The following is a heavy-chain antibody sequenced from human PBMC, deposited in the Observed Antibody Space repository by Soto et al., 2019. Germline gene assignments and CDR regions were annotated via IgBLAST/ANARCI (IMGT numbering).Heavy chain of an antibody. V-gene: IGHV3-11*06. CDR3: ACVAPTIFGAQFHQNLVDV. CDR2: ISSSGTYT. J-gene: IGHJ6*02. CDR1: GFKFSDYH. D-gene: IGHD3-3*01. Sequence: QVQLVQSGGGLVEPGGSLRLSCAASGFKFSDYHMTWIRQAQGKGLEWISYISSSGTYTTYTDSVKGRFTVSRDNAKSSLYLQINSLRGDDTAVYTCACVAPTIFGAQFHQNLVDVWGQGNTVTVAS.